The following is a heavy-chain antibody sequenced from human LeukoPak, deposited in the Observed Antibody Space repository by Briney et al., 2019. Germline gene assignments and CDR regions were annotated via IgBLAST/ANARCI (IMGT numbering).Heavy chain of an antibody. CDR1: GFTFSSYS. J-gene: IGHJ4*02. CDR3: AKGAAAGTGEVFDY. CDR2: ISSSSSTI. V-gene: IGHV3-48*01. Sequence: GGSLRLSCAASGFTFSSYSMNWVRQAPGKGLEWVSYISSSSSTIYYADSVKGRFTISRDNSKNTLYLQMNSLRAEDTAVYYCAKGAAAGTGEVFDYWGQGTLVTVSS. D-gene: IGHD6-13*01.